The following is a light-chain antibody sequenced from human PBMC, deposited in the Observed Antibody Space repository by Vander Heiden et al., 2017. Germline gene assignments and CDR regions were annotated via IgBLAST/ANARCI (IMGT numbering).Light chain of an antibody. CDR2: AAS. V-gene: IGKV1-39*01. CDR1: QTISNY. CDR3: QQSVSSLWT. Sequence: DIQITQSPSSLSASVGDRVTITCRATQTISNYVNWYQQKPGKAPKLLIYAASTLQSGVPSRFSGSGSGTDFTLTITGLQSEDFATYYCQQSVSSLWTFGQGTMVDI. J-gene: IGKJ1*01.